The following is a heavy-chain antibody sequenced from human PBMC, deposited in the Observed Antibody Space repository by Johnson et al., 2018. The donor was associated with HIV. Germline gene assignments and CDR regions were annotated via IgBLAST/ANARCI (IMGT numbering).Heavy chain of an antibody. CDR3: TTGTTVPTWD. J-gene: IGHJ3*01. D-gene: IGHD4-17*01. Sequence: MLLVESGGGWVKPGGSLRLSCAASGFTFSDAWMSWVRQAPGKGLEWVGRIKSKTDGWTTDYSAPVKGRFTISRDDSKNTLYLQMNSLKTEDTAVYYCTTGTTVPTWDWGQGTMVTVSS. CDR2: IKSKTDGWTT. V-gene: IGHV3-15*01. CDR1: GFTFSDAW.